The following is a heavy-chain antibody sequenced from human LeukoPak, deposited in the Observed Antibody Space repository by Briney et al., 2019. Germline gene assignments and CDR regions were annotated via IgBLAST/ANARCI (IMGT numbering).Heavy chain of an antibody. CDR1: GFTFSNAW. V-gene: IGHV3-15*01. J-gene: IGHJ3*02. CDR3: TRAEEFGTYYDILTGYLSAFDI. D-gene: IGHD3-9*01. CDR2: IKSKTDGGTT. Sequence: GGSLRLSCAASGFTFSNAWMSWVRQAPGKGLEWVGRIKSKTDGGTTDYAAPVKGRFTISRDDSKSIAYLQMNSLKTEDTAVYYCTRAEEFGTYYDILTGYLSAFDIWGQGTMATVSS.